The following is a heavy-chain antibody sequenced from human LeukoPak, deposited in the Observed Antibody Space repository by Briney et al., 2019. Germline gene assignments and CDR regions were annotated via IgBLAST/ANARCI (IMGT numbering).Heavy chain of an antibody. V-gene: IGHV1-18*01. CDR1: GGTFSSYA. Sequence: ASVKVSCKASGGTFSSYAISWVRQAPGQGLEWMGWISAYNGYTNYTQKLQGRVTMTTDTSTSTAYMELRSLRSDDTAVYYCARGGATTTIDYWGQGTLVTVSS. CDR2: ISAYNGYT. J-gene: IGHJ4*02. CDR3: ARGGATTTIDY. D-gene: IGHD5-12*01.